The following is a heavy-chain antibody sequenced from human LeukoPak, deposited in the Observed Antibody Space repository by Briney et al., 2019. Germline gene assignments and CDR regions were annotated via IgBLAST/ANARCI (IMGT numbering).Heavy chain of an antibody. D-gene: IGHD3-10*01. CDR1: GGSISGYY. J-gene: IGHJ6*04. CDR2: IYSSGST. Sequence: PSETLSLTCTVSGGSISGYYWSWIRQPAGKGLEWIERIYSSGSTNYHPSLKSRVTMSVDTPKNQFSLKLSSVTAADTAMYFCARDRIGGYASGNYFVVWGKGTTVTVSS. CDR3: ARDRIGGYASGNYFVV. V-gene: IGHV4-4*07.